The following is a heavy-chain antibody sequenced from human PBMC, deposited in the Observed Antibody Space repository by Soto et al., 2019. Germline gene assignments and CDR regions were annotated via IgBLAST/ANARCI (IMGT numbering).Heavy chain of an antibody. J-gene: IGHJ4*02. CDR1: GYTFTSYY. CDR2: INPSGGST. CDR3: ATDSYYYDFWSGYLY. Sequence: ASVKVSCKASGYTFTSYYMHWVRQAPGQGLEWMGIINPSGGSTNYAQKFQGRVTMTRDTSTSTVYMELSSLRSEDTAVYYCATDSYYYDFWSGYLYWGQGTLVTVSS. D-gene: IGHD3-3*01. V-gene: IGHV1-46*03.